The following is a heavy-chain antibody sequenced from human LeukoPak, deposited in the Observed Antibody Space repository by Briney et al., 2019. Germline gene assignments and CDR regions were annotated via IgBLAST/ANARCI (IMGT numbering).Heavy chain of an antibody. D-gene: IGHD3/OR15-3a*01. CDR1: GFTFSSYA. Sequence: GGPLRLSCVASGFTFSSYAMHWVRQAPGKGLEWVALISYDGNNKYYADSVKGRFTVSRDISKNTLHLQMNSLRAEDTAVYYCAKIPQVGTVAVPSFDHWGQGTLVTVSS. J-gene: IGHJ4*02. CDR3: AKIPQVGTVAVPSFDH. CDR2: ISYDGNNK. V-gene: IGHV3-30*04.